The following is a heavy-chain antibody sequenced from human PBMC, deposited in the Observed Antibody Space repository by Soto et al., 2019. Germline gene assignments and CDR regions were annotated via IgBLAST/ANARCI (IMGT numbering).Heavy chain of an antibody. J-gene: IGHJ4*02. Sequence: PGGSLRLSSAASGFTFSSYWMYWVRQAPGKGLVWVARIKSDASKTNYGGSVKGRFTVSRDNSKNTLSLQMNSLRPEDTAVYYCAMGKCRGSSCLPQPQVELDFWGQGTLVTVSS. D-gene: IGHD2-15*01. CDR2: IKSDASKT. V-gene: IGHV3-74*01. CDR3: AMGKCRGSSCLPQPQVELDF. CDR1: GFTFSSYW.